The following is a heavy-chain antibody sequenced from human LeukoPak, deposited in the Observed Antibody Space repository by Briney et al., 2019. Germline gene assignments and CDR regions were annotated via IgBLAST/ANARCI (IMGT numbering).Heavy chain of an antibody. V-gene: IGHV5-51*01. CDR3: ARGNWNYNGYLDP. D-gene: IGHD1-7*01. J-gene: IGHJ5*02. Sequence: GESPKISCKGSGYSFTNYWIGWVRQMPGKGLEWMGIIYPRDSDARYSPSFQGQVTISADKSISTAYLQWSSLKASDTALYYCARGNWNYNGYLDPWGQGTLVIVSS. CDR2: IYPRDSDA. CDR1: GYSFTNYW.